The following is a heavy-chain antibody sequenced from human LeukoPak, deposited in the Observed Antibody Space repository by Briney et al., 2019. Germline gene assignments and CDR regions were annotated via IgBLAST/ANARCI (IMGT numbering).Heavy chain of an antibody. CDR3: ARDRRWLQLGAFDI. Sequence: GGSLRLSCAASGFTFSSSVMHWVRQAPGKGLEWVAVISYDGGNKYYADSVKGRFTISRDNSKNTLYLQMNSLRAEDTAVYYCARDRRWLQLGAFDIWGQGTMVTVSS. D-gene: IGHD5-24*01. J-gene: IGHJ3*02. CDR2: ISYDGGNK. CDR1: GFTFSSSV. V-gene: IGHV3-30*04.